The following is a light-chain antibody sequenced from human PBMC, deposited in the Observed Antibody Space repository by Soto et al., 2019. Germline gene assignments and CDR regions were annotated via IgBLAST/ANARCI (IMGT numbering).Light chain of an antibody. CDR1: QAIRTD. J-gene: IGKJ1*01. V-gene: IGKV1-6*01. CDR3: QQFKSGTWT. CDR2: AAS. Sequence: AIQGTQSPSSLSASVGDRVPITCRASQAIRTDLGWYQQKPGKAPKLLIFAASNLHSGVPSRFSGSGSGTDFTLTINNLQAEDLATYFCQQFKSGTWTVGQGTKGEIK.